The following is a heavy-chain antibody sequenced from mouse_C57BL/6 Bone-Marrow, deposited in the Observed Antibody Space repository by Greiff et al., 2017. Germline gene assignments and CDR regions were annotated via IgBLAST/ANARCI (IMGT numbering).Heavy chain of an antibody. CDR2: INPSSGYT. CDR1: GYTFTSYW. CDR3: ARTVVAGFDY. V-gene: IGHV1-7*01. D-gene: IGHD1-1*01. J-gene: IGHJ2*01. Sequence: VQLVESGAELAKPGASVTLSCKASGYTFTSYWMHWVKQRPGQGLEWIGYINPSSGYTKYNQKFKDTATLTADKSSSTAYMQLSSLTYEDSAVYYCARTVVAGFDYWGQGTTLTVSS.